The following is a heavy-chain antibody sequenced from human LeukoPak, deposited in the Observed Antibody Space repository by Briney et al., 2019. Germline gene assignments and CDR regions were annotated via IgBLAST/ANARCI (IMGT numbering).Heavy chain of an antibody. Sequence: GGSLRLSCAASGFTFIHYGIHWVRQAPGKGLEWVSSISSSSSYIYYADSVKGRFTISRDNAKKSLYLQMNSLRAEDTAVYYCAREMGSGSYLGDYWGQGTLVTVSS. CDR1: GFTFIHYG. J-gene: IGHJ4*02. V-gene: IGHV3-21*01. D-gene: IGHD1-26*01. CDR3: AREMGSGSYLGDY. CDR2: ISSSSSYI.